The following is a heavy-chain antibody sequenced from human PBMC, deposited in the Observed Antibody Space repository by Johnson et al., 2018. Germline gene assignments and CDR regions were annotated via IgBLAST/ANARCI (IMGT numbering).Heavy chain of an antibody. CDR1: GFTFDAYA. D-gene: IGHD1-14*01. J-gene: IGHJ4*02. V-gene: IGHV3-9*01. CDR2: ISYDSGAL. Sequence: VQLVQSGGDLVQPGRSLRLSCAASGFTFDAYAMHWVRQAPGKGLEWVSGISYDSGALGYADSVKGRFTISRDNAKNSLYLQMNSLRAEDTALYYCAKDRGGNHYFYYWGQGTLVTVSS. CDR3: AKDRGGNHYFYY.